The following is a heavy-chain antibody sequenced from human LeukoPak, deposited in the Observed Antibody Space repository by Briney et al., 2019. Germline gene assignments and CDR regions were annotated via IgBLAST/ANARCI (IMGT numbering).Heavy chain of an antibody. J-gene: IGHJ4*02. CDR1: GIIFSTYG. Sequence: PGGSLRLSCAASGIIFSTYGMHWVRQAPGKGLEWMGVISNDGINTYYTDSLKGRFTISRDNSNSTLYLHMNSLRREDTAVYYCAKGRRGSSYVHYFDSWGQGALVTVSS. CDR2: ISNDGINT. V-gene: IGHV3-30*18. CDR3: AKGRRGSSYVHYFDS. D-gene: IGHD5-18*01.